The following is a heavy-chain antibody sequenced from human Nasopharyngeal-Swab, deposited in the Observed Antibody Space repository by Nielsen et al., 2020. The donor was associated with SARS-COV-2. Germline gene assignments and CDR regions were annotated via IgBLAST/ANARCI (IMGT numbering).Heavy chain of an antibody. D-gene: IGHD6-19*01. J-gene: IGHJ4*02. CDR3: ARGGPVAFDY. Sequence: ASVKVSCKASDYSFNKNTVSWVRQASGQGPEWMGWMTPKTGYTGYAQKFQGRVTMTWNTSISTAYMDLSSLTSEDTAVYYCARGGPVAFDYWGQGSLVIVSS. V-gene: IGHV1-8*01. CDR2: MTPKTGYT. CDR1: DYSFNKNT.